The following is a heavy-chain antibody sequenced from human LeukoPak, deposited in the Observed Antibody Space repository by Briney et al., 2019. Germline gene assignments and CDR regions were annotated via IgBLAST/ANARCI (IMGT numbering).Heavy chain of an antibody. CDR3: ARDHSSSWYPGNWFDP. CDR2: INWNGGST. V-gene: IGHV3-20*04. D-gene: IGHD6-13*01. Sequence: GGSLRLSXAAPGFTFDDYGMSWVRQAPGKGLEWVSGINWNGGSTGYADSVKGRFTISRDNAKNSLYLQMNSLRAEDTALYYCARDHSSSWYPGNWFDPWGQGTLVTVSS. J-gene: IGHJ5*02. CDR1: GFTFDDYG.